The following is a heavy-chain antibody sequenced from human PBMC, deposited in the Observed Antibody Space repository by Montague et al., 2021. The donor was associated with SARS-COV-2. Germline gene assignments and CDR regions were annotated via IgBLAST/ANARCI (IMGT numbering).Heavy chain of an antibody. CDR2: IYYSGSS. CDR3: ASQSGSYYNYFDL. D-gene: IGHD1-26*01. V-gene: IGHV4-31*03. CDR1: GGSISGSLYY. J-gene: IGHJ4*02. Sequence: TLSLTCTVSGGSISGSLYYWGWIRQHPGKGLEFIGYIYYSGSSFYNPSLKSRLTISVDTSKNRFSLRLSSVTAADTAIYFCASQSGSYYNYFDLWGQGTLVTVSS.